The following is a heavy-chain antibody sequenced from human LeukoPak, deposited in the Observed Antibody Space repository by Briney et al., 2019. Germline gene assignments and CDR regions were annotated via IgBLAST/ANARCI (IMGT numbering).Heavy chain of an antibody. Sequence: ASVKVSCKASGYTFTSYGISWVRQAPGQELEWMGWISAYNGNTNYAQKLQGRVTMTTDTSTSTAYMELRSLRSDDTAVYYCARDLHYGDYEDYWGQGTLVTVSS. CDR2: ISAYNGNT. V-gene: IGHV1-18*01. CDR1: GYTFTSYG. CDR3: ARDLHYGDYEDY. D-gene: IGHD4-17*01. J-gene: IGHJ4*02.